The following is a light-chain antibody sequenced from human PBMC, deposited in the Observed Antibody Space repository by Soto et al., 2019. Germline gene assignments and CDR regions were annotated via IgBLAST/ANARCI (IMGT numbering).Light chain of an antibody. J-gene: IGKJ1*01. CDR1: QSVSSW. Sequence: DIQMTQSPSTLSASVGDRVTITCRASQSVSSWLAWYQQKPGKAPKFLIYDASSLESGVPSMFSGSGSGTEFTLTISSLQPDDFATYYCQQYDSYPRTFGQGTKVETK. V-gene: IGKV1-5*01. CDR2: DAS. CDR3: QQYDSYPRT.